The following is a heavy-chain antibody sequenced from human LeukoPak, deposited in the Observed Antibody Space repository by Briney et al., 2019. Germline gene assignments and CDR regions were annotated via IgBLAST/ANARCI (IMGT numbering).Heavy chain of an antibody. CDR3: ARGRDGYQFGGSRDKYYFDY. CDR1: GFTFSSYW. CDR2: ISSSSSYI. D-gene: IGHD5-24*01. Sequence: GGSLRLSCAASGFTFSSYWMSWVRQAPGKGLEWVSSISSSSSYIYYADSVKGRFTISRDNAKNSLYLQMNSLRAEDTAVYYCARGRDGYQFGGSRDKYYFDYWGQGTLVTVSS. V-gene: IGHV3-21*01. J-gene: IGHJ4*02.